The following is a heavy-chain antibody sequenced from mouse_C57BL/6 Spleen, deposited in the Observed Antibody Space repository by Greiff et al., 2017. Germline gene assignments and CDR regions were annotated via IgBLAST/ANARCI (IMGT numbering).Heavy chain of an antibody. CDR2: IYPGNSDT. V-gene: IGHV1-5*01. Sequence: EVMLVESGTVLARPGASVKMSCKTSGYTFTSYWMHWVKQRPGQGLEWIGAIYPGNSDTSYNQKFKGKAKLTAVTSASTAYMELSSLTNEYSAVYYCTRGDGNYDYFDYWGQGTTLTVSS. CDR3: TRGDGNYDYFDY. D-gene: IGHD2-1*01. CDR1: GYTFTSYW. J-gene: IGHJ2*01.